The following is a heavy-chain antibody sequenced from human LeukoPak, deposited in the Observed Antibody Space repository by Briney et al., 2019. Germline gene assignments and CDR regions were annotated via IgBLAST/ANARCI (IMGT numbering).Heavy chain of an antibody. D-gene: IGHD1-26*01. CDR2: IIPIFGTA. CDR3: ARDLATRTSGSYEPYYYYMDV. CDR1: GGTFSSYA. V-gene: IGHV1-69*13. J-gene: IGHJ6*03. Sequence: SVKVSCKASGGTFSSYAISWVRQAPGQGLEGMGGIIPIFGTANYAQKFQGRVTITADESTSTAYMELSSLRSEGTAVYYCARDLATRTSGSYEPYYYYMDVWGKGTTVTVSS.